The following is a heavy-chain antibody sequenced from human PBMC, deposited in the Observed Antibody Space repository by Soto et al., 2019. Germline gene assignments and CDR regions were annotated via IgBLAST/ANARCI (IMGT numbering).Heavy chain of an antibody. J-gene: IGHJ4*02. CDR1: GFTFSSYG. Sequence: QVQLVESGGGVVQPGRSLRLSCAASGFTFSSYGMHWVRQAPGKGLEWVAVIWYDGSNKYYADSVKGRFTISRDNSKNTMYLQMNSLRAEETAVYYCARDMSEDSSGSWWGQGTLVTVSS. CDR2: IWYDGSNK. D-gene: IGHD3-22*01. CDR3: ARDMSEDSSGSW. V-gene: IGHV3-33*01.